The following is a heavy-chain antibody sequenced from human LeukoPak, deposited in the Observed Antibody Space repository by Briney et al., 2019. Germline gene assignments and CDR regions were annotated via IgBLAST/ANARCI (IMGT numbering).Heavy chain of an antibody. CDR1: GDSVSINSAA. CDR2: TYYRSKWYN. D-gene: IGHD3-22*01. J-gene: IGHJ4*02. Sequence: SQTLSLTCAISGDSVSINSAAWNWIRQSPSRGLEWLGRTYYRSKWYNDYAVSVKSRITINPDTSKNQFSLQLNSVTPEDTAVYYCARDSYYYDSSGYEEYYFDYWGQGTLVTVSS. CDR3: ARDSYYYDSSGYEEYYFDY. V-gene: IGHV6-1*01.